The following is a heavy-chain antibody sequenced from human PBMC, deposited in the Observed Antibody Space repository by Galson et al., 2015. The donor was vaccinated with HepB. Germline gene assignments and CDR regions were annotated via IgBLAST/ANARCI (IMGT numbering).Heavy chain of an antibody. CDR3: AKGLLQSDFGARHDAFDI. Sequence: SLRLSCAAPGFTFNTYAMYWVRQAPGKGLEWVATISYDGTNRYYADSVKGRFTISRDNSRNTLFLQMNSLRPEDTVVYYCAKGLLQSDFGARHDAFDIWGQGTMGTVSS. CDR1: GFTFNTYA. V-gene: IGHV3-30*18. CDR2: ISYDGTNR. J-gene: IGHJ3*02. D-gene: IGHD3-16*01.